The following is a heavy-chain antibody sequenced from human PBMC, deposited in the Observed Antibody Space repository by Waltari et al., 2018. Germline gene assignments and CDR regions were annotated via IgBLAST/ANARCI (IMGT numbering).Heavy chain of an antibody. CDR1: GFTFSSYG. CDR2: IYYSGST. Sequence: QVQLVESGGGVVQPGGSLRLSCAASGFTFSSYGMHWVRQAPGKGLEWIGSIYYSGSTYYNPSLKSRVTISVDTSKNQFSLKLSSVTAADTAVYYCARRGKEDDYWGQGTLVTVSS. CDR3: ARRGKEDDY. V-gene: IGHV4-39*01. J-gene: IGHJ4*02.